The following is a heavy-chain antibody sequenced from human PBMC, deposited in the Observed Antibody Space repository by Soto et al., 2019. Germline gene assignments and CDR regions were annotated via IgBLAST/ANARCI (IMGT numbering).Heavy chain of an antibody. CDR3: ASAHHSVMVNTDFDY. V-gene: IGHV3-30-3*01. Sequence: PGGSLRLSCAASGFTFISYAMHWVRQAPGKGLEWVALISYDGSNKYYADSVKGRFTISRDNSKNTLSLQMNSLRAEDTAVYYCASAHHSVMVNTDFDYWGQGTLVTVSS. CDR1: GFTFISYA. J-gene: IGHJ4*02. D-gene: IGHD5-18*01. CDR2: ISYDGSNK.